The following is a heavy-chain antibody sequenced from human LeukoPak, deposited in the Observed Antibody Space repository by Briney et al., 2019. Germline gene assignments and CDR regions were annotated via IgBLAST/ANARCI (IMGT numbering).Heavy chain of an antibody. Sequence: PGGSLRLSCAASGFTFNSYWMNWVRQAPGKGLEWVANIKRDGSEKYYVDSVKGRFTISRDNAKNTLYLQMNSLRAEDTAVYYCVRDRPSNYYDSSVDAFDIWGRGTMVTVSS. V-gene: IGHV3-7*01. D-gene: IGHD3-22*01. CDR3: VRDRPSNYYDSSVDAFDI. J-gene: IGHJ3*02. CDR2: IKRDGSEK. CDR1: GFTFNSYW.